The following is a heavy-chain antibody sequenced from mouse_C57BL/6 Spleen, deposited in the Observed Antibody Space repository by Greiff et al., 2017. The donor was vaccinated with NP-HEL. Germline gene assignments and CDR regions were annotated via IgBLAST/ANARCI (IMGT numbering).Heavy chain of an antibody. CDR1: GFTFSSYA. CDR3: ARAGTTVVATRYFDV. D-gene: IGHD1-1*01. V-gene: IGHV5-4*03. CDR2: ISDGGSYT. J-gene: IGHJ1*03. Sequence: DVKLVESGGGLVKPGGSLKLSCAASGFTFSSYAMSWVRQTPEKRLEWVATISDGGSYTYYPDNVKGRFTISRDNAKNNLYLQMSHLKSEDTAMYYCARAGTTVVATRYFDVWGTGTTVTVSS.